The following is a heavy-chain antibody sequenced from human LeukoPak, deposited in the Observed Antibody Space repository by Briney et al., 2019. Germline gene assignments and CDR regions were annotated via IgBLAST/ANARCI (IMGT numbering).Heavy chain of an antibody. J-gene: IGHJ4*02. D-gene: IGHD5-24*01. CDR1: GGSISTSSYF. V-gene: IGHV4-39*07. CDR3: ARDRRRDGYSFDC. Sequence: PSETLSLTCTVSGGSISTSSYFWGWIRQPPGKGLEWIGSIYYSGSTSYSPSLKSRVTMSVDTSKDQFSLKLSSVTAADTAVYYCARDRRRDGYSFDCWGQGTLVTVSS. CDR2: IYYSGST.